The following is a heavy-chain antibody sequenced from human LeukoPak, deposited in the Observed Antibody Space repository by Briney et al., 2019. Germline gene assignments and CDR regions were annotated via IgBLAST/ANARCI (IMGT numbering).Heavy chain of an antibody. Sequence: GASVKVSCKASGGTFSSCAISWVRQAPGQGLEWMGRIIPILGIANYAQKFQGRVTITADKSTSTAYMELSSLRSEDTAVYYCARDLSSGYYYGYWGQGTLVTVSS. D-gene: IGHD3-22*01. J-gene: IGHJ4*02. V-gene: IGHV1-69*04. CDR1: GGTFSSCA. CDR3: ARDLSSGYYYGY. CDR2: IIPILGIA.